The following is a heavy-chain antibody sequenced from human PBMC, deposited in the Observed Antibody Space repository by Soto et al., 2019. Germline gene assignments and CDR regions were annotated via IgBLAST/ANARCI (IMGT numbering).Heavy chain of an antibody. CDR1: GFTFSDYY. CDR3: ERVKTGTTFWHAFDI. V-gene: IGHV3-11*01. J-gene: IGHJ3*02. CDR2: ISSSGSTI. D-gene: IGHD1-1*01. Sequence: GSLRLSCAASGFTFSDYYMSWIRQAPGKGLEWVSYISSSGSTIYYADSVKGRFTISRDNAKNSLYLQMNSLRAEDTAVYYCERVKTGTTFWHAFDIWCQGTMVTVS.